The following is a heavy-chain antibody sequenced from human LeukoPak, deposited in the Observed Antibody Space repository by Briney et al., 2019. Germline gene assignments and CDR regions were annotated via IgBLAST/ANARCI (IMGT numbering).Heavy chain of an antibody. V-gene: IGHV4-34*01. CDR2: INHSGST. CDR3: ASTAYYFDY. J-gene: IGHJ4*02. CDR1: GGSFSGDY. Sequence: SETLSITCAVYGGSFSGDYWSCIRQPPGKGLEWIGEINHSGSTNYNPSLKSRVTISVDTSKNQFSLKLSSVTAADTAVYYCASTAYYFDYWGQGTLVTASS.